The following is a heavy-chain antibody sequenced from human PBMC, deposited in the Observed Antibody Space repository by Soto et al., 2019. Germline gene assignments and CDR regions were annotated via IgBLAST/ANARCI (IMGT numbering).Heavy chain of an antibody. D-gene: IGHD3-16*02. CDR2: ILSVSDGDRT. CDR1: GITFSNSW. CDR3: STYDYIGGNYRYRWAF. V-gene: IGHV3-15*01. Sequence: EVQLVESGGGFVKPGGSLRLSCAASGITFSNSWMSWVRQPPGEGLEWVARILSVSDGDRTDYAAPVKGRFTISRDDSENTLYLKMNSLRIENTGVYYCSTYDYIGGNYRYRWAFWGQGTRVTVSS. J-gene: IGHJ4*02.